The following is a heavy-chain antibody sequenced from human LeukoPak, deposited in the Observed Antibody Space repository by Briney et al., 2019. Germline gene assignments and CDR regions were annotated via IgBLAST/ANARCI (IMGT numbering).Heavy chain of an antibody. CDR3: ARSFGSGYYTSTGWFDP. CDR2: IYYSGST. CDR1: GGSISSSSYY. D-gene: IGHD3-3*01. Sequence: SETLSLTCTVSGGSISSSSYYWGWIRQPPGKGLEWIGSIYYSGSTYYNPSLKSRVTISVDTSKNQFSLKLSSVTAADTAVYYCARSFGSGYYTSTGWFDPWGQGTLVTASS. J-gene: IGHJ5*02. V-gene: IGHV4-39*01.